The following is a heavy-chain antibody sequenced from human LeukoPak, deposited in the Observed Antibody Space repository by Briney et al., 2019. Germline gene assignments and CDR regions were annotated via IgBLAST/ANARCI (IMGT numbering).Heavy chain of an antibody. V-gene: IGHV3-23*01. CDR2: ISGSAVST. CDR1: GFTFSNYA. CDR3: AKYRDYSSSAALDY. D-gene: IGHD6-6*01. J-gene: IGHJ4*02. Sequence: GGSLRLSCTASGFTFSNYAMSWVRQAPGKGLEWVSAISGSAVSTYSTDSVKGRFTISRDNSKNTLYLQMNSLKAEDTAVYYCAKYRDYSSSAALDYWGRGSLVTVSS.